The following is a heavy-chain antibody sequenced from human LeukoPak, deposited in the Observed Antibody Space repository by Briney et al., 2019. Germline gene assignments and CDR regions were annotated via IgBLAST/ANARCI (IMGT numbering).Heavy chain of an antibody. CDR3: ARARSSYGYGDAFDI. CDR1: GFSFSTYG. D-gene: IGHD5-18*01. J-gene: IGHJ3*02. CDR2: ISYDGSSK. V-gene: IGHV3-30*19. Sequence: PGGSLRLSCVASGFSFSTYGMHWVRQAPGKGLEWVAVISYDGSSKYYADSVKGRFTISRDNSKNTLYLQMNSLRAEDTAVYYCARARSSYGYGDAFDIWGQGTMVTVSS.